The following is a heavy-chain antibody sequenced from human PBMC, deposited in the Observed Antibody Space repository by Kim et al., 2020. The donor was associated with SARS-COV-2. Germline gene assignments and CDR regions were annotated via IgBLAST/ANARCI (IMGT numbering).Heavy chain of an antibody. Sequence: NYAPKLPGRVTMTTDTSTSTAYMELRSLRSDDTAVYYCARSINAIVVVPGYWGQGTLVTVSS. D-gene: IGHD3-22*01. CDR3: ARSINAIVVVPGY. J-gene: IGHJ4*02. V-gene: IGHV1-18*01.